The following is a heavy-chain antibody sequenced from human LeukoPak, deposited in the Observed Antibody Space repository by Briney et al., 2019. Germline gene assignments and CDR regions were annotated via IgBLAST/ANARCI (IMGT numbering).Heavy chain of an antibody. CDR1: GFIFSNYE. J-gene: IGHJ4*02. CDR2: ISSSGSTI. Sequence: GSRRLSCAASGFIFSNYEINWVRQAPGRGLEWVSHISSSGSTIHYADSVKGRFTISRDNSKNTLYMQMNSLRAEDTAVYYCARGANYFDYWGQGTLVTVSS. V-gene: IGHV3-48*03. CDR3: ARGANYFDY.